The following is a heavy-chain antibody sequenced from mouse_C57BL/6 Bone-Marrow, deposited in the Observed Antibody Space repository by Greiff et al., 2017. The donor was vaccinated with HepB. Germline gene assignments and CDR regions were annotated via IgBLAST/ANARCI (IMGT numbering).Heavy chain of an antibody. CDR2: ISNGGGST. V-gene: IGHV5-12*01. CDR3: ARRLLRYYAMDY. J-gene: IGHJ4*01. D-gene: IGHD1-1*01. Sequence: EVMLVESGGGLVQPGGSLKLSCAASGFTFSDYYMYWVRQTPEKRLEWVAYISNGGGSTYYPDTVKGRFTISRDNAKNTLYLQMSRLKSEDTAMYYCARRLLRYYAMDYWGQGTSVTVSS. CDR1: GFTFSDYY.